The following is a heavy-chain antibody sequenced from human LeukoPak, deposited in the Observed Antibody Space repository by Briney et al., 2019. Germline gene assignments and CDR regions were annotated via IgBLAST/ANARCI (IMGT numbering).Heavy chain of an antibody. Sequence: SETLSLTCTVSGGSISSSSYYWGWIRQPPGKGLEWIGSIYYSGSTYYNPSLKSRATISVDTSKNQFSLKLSSVTAADTAVYYCARLNQWELLFDYWGQGTLVTVSS. V-gene: IGHV4-39*01. J-gene: IGHJ4*02. D-gene: IGHD1-26*01. CDR2: IYYSGST. CDR1: GGSISSSSYY. CDR3: ARLNQWELLFDY.